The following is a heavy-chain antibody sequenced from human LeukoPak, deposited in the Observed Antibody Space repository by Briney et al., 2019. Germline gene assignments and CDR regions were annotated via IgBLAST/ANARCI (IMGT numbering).Heavy chain of an antibody. V-gene: IGHV1-69*13. CDR1: GGTFSSYA. CDR2: IIPIFGTA. CDR3: ARPFGGDFWSGYYNY. J-gene: IGHJ4*02. Sequence: SVKVSCKASGGTFSSYAISWVRQAPGQGLEWMGGIIPIFGTANYAQKFQGRVTITADESTSTAYMELSSLRSEDTAVYYCARPFGGDFWSGYYNYWGQGTLVTVSS. D-gene: IGHD3-3*01.